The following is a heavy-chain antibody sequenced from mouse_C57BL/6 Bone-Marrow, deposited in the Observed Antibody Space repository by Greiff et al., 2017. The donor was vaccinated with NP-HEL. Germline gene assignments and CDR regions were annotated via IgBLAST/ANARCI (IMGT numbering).Heavy chain of an antibody. CDR2: VYPYNGGT. CDR1: GFTFTDYY. V-gene: IGHV1-36*01. CDR3: ARSVSTMVTTSYFDY. Sequence: VQLQQSGPVLVKPGPSVKISCKASGFTFTDYYMHWVKQSHGKSLEWIGLVYPYNGGTSYNQKFKGKATLTVDTSSSTAYMKLNSLTSEDSAVYYCARSVSTMVTTSYFDYWGQGTTLTVSS. D-gene: IGHD2-2*01. J-gene: IGHJ2*01.